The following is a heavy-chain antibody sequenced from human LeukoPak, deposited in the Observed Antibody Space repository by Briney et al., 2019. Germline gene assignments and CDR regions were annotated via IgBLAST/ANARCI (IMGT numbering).Heavy chain of an antibody. Sequence: ASLRVSCKASGYTFTRYYMHWVRQAPGQGLEWMGWINPNSGGTNYAQKFQGRVTMTRDTSISTAYMELSRLRSDDTAVYYCARGTYSSSWYRLTAMLGDAFDIWGQGTMVTVSS. V-gene: IGHV1-2*02. CDR2: INPNSGGT. CDR1: GYTFTRYY. D-gene: IGHD6-13*01. CDR3: ARGTYSSSWYRLTAMLGDAFDI. J-gene: IGHJ3*02.